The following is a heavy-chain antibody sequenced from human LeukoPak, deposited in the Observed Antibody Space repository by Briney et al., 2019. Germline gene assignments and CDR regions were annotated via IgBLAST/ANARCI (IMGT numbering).Heavy chain of an antibody. J-gene: IGHJ3*02. Sequence: SETLSLTCTVSGGSISSYYWSWIRQPPGKGLEWIGYIYYSGSTNYNPSLKSRVTISVDTSKNQFSLKLSSVTAADTAVHYCARDEYDFWSGYYFRGAFDIWGQGTMVTVSS. CDR2: IYYSGST. D-gene: IGHD3-3*01. CDR3: ARDEYDFWSGYYFRGAFDI. CDR1: GGSISSYY. V-gene: IGHV4-59*01.